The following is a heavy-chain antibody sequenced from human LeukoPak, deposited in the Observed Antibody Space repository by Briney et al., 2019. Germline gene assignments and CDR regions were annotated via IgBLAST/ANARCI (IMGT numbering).Heavy chain of an antibody. D-gene: IGHD1-26*01. J-gene: IGHJ4*02. CDR3: ARDDLSGTYPRNY. V-gene: IGHV3-53*01. CDR2: ITNSGVTT. CDR1: EFSVSHNY. Sequence: GGSLRLSCAASEFSVSHNYMSWVRQAPGKGLEWVSTITNSGVTTYYADSVKGRFIISRDNSRNTLYLQMNSLRAEDTAVYYCARDDLSGTYPRNYWGQGTLVTVSS.